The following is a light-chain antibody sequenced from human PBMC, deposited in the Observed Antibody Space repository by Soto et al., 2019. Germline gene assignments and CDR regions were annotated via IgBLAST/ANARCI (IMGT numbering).Light chain of an antibody. Sequence: EIVMTQSPDSLAVSLGERATIKCKSSQSVLYSSNDRSYLAWFQQKPGQPPKALIYWASSRESGVPDRFSGSGSGPDFTLSISSLQAEDVAVYFCQQYFTTPWTFGQGTKVEI. V-gene: IGKV4-1*01. CDR3: QQYFTTPWT. CDR2: WAS. CDR1: QSVLYSSNDRSY. J-gene: IGKJ1*01.